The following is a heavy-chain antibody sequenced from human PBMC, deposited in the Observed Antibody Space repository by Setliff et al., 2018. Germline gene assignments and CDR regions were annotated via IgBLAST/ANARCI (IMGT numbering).Heavy chain of an antibody. D-gene: IGHD2-15*01. CDR3: ARDIRGILSLHDFDS. CDR1: GFTFSNYE. Sequence: GGSLRLSCVASGFTFSNYEFNWVRQAPGKGLEWISYISSSSSYIYEADSVRGRFTISRDNAKTSLYLQMNSLRAEDTAIYYCARDIRGILSLHDFDSWGQGTLVTVSS. V-gene: IGHV3-21*05. J-gene: IGHJ4*02. CDR2: ISSSSSYI.